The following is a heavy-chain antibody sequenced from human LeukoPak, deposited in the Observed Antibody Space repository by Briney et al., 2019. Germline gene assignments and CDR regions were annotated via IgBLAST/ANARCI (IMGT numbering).Heavy chain of an antibody. CDR2: IYYSGST. V-gene: IGHV4-61*01. D-gene: IGHD6-13*01. CDR1: GGSVSSGSYY. Sequence: ASETLSLTCTVSGGSVSSGSYYWGWIRQPPGKGLEWIGYIYYSGSTNYNPSLKSRVTISVDTSKNQFSLKLSSVTAADTAVYYCARVGAAAGSLDYWGQGTLVTVSS. J-gene: IGHJ4*02. CDR3: ARVGAAAGSLDY.